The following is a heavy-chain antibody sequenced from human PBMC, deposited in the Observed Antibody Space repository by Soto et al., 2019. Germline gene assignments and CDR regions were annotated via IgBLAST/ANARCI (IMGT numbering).Heavy chain of an antibody. CDR2: IWYDGSNK. D-gene: IGHD2-8*01. V-gene: IGHV3-33*01. Sequence: GGSLRLSCAASGFTFSSYGMHWVRQAPGKGLEWVAVIWYDGSNKYYADSVKGRFTISRDNSKNTLYLQMNSLRAEDTAVYYCARASMLPNHYYYGMDVWGQGTTVTVSS. CDR1: GFTFSSYG. CDR3: ARASMLPNHYYYGMDV. J-gene: IGHJ6*02.